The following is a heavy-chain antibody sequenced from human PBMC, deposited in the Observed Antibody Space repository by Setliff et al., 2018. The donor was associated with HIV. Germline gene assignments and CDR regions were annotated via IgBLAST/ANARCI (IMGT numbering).Heavy chain of an antibody. V-gene: IGHV4-38-2*02. Sequence: SETLSLTCTVSGGSISSGFYWGWIRQPPGKGPEWIGYIYPSGRTYYNPSLKNRVTMTRDTSTRTVYMELSSLRSEDTAVYYCARAPTGVTNAFDIWGQGTMVTVSS. J-gene: IGHJ3*02. CDR3: ARAPTGVTNAFDI. CDR1: GGSISSGFY. D-gene: IGHD2-8*02. CDR2: IYPSGRT.